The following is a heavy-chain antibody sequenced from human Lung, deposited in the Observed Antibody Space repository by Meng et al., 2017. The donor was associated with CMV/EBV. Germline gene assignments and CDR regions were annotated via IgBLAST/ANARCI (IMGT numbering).Heavy chain of an antibody. V-gene: IGHV3-21*01. CDR1: FIFGTYS. CDR3: AREKTSGGFLPLYAFDL. CDR2: ISSTSSSI. D-gene: IGHD3-16*01. Sequence: FIFGTYSMTGVRQGPGKGLEWVASISSTSSSIDYADSVKGRFTIYRDNGKNALYLQLNSLRADDTALYYCAREKTSGGFLPLYAFDLWGQGTMVTVSS. J-gene: IGHJ3*01.